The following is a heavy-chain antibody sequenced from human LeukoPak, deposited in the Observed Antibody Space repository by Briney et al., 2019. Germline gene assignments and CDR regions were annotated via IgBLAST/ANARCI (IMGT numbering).Heavy chain of an antibody. J-gene: IGHJ3*02. CDR3: ARGLGGYYGSGSYSDAFDI. D-gene: IGHD3-10*01. Sequence: GGSLRLSCAASGFTFSSYDMHWVRHATGKGLEWVSAIGTAGDTYYPGSVKGRFTISRENAKNSLYLQMNSLRAGDTAVYYCARGLGGYYGSGSYSDAFDIWGQGTMVTVSS. CDR2: IGTAGDT. CDR1: GFTFSSYD. V-gene: IGHV3-13*04.